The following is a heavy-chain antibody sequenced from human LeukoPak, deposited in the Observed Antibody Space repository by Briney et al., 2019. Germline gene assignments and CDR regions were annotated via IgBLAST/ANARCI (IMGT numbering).Heavy chain of an antibody. J-gene: IGHJ4*02. D-gene: IGHD2-2*01. Sequence: ASVKVSCKASGYTFTGYYMHWVRQAPGKGLEWMGGFDPEDGETIYAQKFQGRVTMTEDTSTDTAYMELSSLRSEDTAVYYCATGETSWHGVYWGQGTLVTVSS. CDR1: GYTFTGYY. V-gene: IGHV1-24*01. CDR3: ATGETSWHGVY. CDR2: FDPEDGET.